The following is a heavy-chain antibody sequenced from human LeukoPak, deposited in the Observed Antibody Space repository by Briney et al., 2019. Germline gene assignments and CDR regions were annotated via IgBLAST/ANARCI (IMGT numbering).Heavy chain of an antibody. CDR2: IYYSGST. D-gene: IGHD6-13*01. Sequence: SQTLSLTCTVSGGSISSGGYYWSWIRQHPGKGLEWIGYIYYSGSTYYNPSLKSRVTISVDKSKNQFSLKLSSVTAADTAVYYCARSSSSWIFDYWGQGTLVTVSS. CDR3: ARSSSSWIFDY. CDR1: GGSISSGGYY. V-gene: IGHV4-31*03. J-gene: IGHJ4*02.